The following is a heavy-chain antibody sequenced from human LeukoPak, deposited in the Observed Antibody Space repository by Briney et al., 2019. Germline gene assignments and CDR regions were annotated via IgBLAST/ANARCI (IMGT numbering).Heavy chain of an antibody. CDR2: IDSGGSNT. Sequence: GGSLRLSCVVSGFTFSTYWMHWVRQGPGEGLVWVSRIDSGGSNTLYADSVRGRFTISRDNAKNTLYLQMNSLRVEDTAMYYCARVGREYSSSSPPDYWGQGTLVTVSS. J-gene: IGHJ4*02. D-gene: IGHD6-6*01. CDR3: ARVGREYSSSSPPDY. V-gene: IGHV3-74*01. CDR1: GFTFSTYW.